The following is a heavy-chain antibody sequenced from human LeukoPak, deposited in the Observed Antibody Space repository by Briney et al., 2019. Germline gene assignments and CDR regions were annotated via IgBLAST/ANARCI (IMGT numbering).Heavy chain of an antibody. CDR3: ARDRDGYNPEGAFDI. D-gene: IGHD5-24*01. Sequence: GASVKVSCKASGYTFTSYGISWVRQAPGQGLEWMGWTSAYNGNTNYAQKLQGRVTTTTDTSTSTAYMELRSLRSDDTAVYYCARDRDGYNPEGAFDIWGQGTMVTVSS. CDR2: TSAYNGNT. V-gene: IGHV1-18*01. J-gene: IGHJ3*02. CDR1: GYTFTSYG.